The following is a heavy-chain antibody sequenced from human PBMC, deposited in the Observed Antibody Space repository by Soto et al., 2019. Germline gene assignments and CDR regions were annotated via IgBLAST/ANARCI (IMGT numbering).Heavy chain of an antibody. J-gene: IGHJ4*02. CDR1: GDSVSSNSAA. CDR3: ARGGSSGWYGDPYYFDY. V-gene: IGHV6-1*01. D-gene: IGHD6-19*01. CDR2: TYYRSKWYN. Sequence: TLSLTCVISGDSVSSNSAAWNWIRQSPSRGLEWLGRTYYRSKWYNDYAVSVRSRITINPDTSKNQFSLQLNSVTPEDTAVYYCARGGSSGWYGDPYYFDYWGQGTLVTVSS.